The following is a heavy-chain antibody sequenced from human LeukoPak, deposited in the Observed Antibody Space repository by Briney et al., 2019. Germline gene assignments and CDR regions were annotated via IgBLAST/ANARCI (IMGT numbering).Heavy chain of an antibody. CDR1: GGTFSSYT. J-gene: IGHJ4*02. V-gene: IGHV1-69*04. CDR3: ARDLKAWPFDY. Sequence: ASVKVSCKASGGTFSSYTISWVRQAPGQGLEWMGRIIPILGIANYAQKFQGRVTITADKSTNTAYMELSSLRSEDTAVYYCARDLKAWPFDYWGQGTLVTVSS. CDR2: IIPILGIA.